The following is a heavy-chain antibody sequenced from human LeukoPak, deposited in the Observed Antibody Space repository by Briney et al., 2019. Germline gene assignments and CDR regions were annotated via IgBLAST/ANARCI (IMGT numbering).Heavy chain of an antibody. V-gene: IGHV3-48*03. CDR1: GFILSYYE. CDR3: ARTPTVTNSY. CDR2: IDSSGTVI. Sequence: GGSLRLSCEASGFILSYYELNWVRQAPGKGLEWLSYIDSSGTVIYYADSVKGRFTVSRDNAKKSVYLQMNSLRAEDTAVYYCARTPTVTNSYWGQGTLVTVSS. D-gene: IGHD4-17*01. J-gene: IGHJ4*02.